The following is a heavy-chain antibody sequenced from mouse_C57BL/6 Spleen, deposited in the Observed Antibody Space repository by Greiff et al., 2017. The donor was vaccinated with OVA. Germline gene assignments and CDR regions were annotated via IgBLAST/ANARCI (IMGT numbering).Heavy chain of an antibody. CDR1: GYTFTDHY. Sequence: VQLQQSGPELVRPGASVKISCKASGYTFTDHYMNWVKKSHGQSLEWIGDINPNNGGTSYNQKFKGKATLTVDKSSSTAYMVLHSLTSEDSAVYYCGSLYYSHCDYWGQGTTLTVSS. CDR2: INPNNGGT. CDR3: GSLYYSHCDY. J-gene: IGHJ2*01. D-gene: IGHD2-12*01. V-gene: IGHV1-26*01.